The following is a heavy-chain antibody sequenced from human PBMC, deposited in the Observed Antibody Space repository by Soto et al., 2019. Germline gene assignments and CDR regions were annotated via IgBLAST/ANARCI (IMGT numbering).Heavy chain of an antibody. CDR2: ISAAGDP. Sequence: EVQLVESGGGLVQPGGSLRLSCEASGFTFRNYDIHGVRQVTGKGLEWVSGISAAGDPDYADSVEGRFTISRENAQNSFFLQMNSLRVGDTAVYYCARTDRDFYGLDVWGQGTTVIVSS. V-gene: IGHV3-13*05. J-gene: IGHJ6*02. CDR3: ARTDRDFYGLDV. CDR1: GFTFRNYD.